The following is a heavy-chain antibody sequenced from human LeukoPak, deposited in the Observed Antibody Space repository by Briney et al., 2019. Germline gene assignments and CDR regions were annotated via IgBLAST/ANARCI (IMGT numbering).Heavy chain of an antibody. D-gene: IGHD5-18*01. V-gene: IGHV3-9*01. CDR2: ISWNSGSI. CDR3: AKDSYSYGFNWFDP. J-gene: IGHJ5*02. Sequence: PGGSLRHSCAASGFTFDDYAMHWVRQAPGKGLEWVSGISWNSGSIGYADSVKGRFTISRDNAKNSLYLQMNSLRAEDTALYYCAKDSYSYGFNWFDPWGQGTLVTVSS. CDR1: GFTFDDYA.